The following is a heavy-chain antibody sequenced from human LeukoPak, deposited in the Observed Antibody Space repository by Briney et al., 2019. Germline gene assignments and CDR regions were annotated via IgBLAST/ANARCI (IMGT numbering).Heavy chain of an antibody. J-gene: IGHJ6*02. V-gene: IGHV4-34*01. Sequence: PSETLSLTCAVYGGSFSGYYWSWIRQPPGKGLEWIGEINHSGRTNYNPSLKSRVTISVDTSKNQFSLKLSSVTAADTAVYYCARGRYYGSGSYPRYYYYYGMDVWGQGTTVTVSS. D-gene: IGHD3-10*01. CDR2: INHSGRT. CDR1: GGSFSGYY. CDR3: ARGRYYGSGSYPRYYYYYGMDV.